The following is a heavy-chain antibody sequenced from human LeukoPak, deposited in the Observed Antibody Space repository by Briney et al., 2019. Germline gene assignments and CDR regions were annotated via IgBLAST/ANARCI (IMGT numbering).Heavy chain of an antibody. CDR3: ARIEYSGPLDY. V-gene: IGHV4-39*07. D-gene: IGHD1-26*01. CDR1: GFSFSSYE. Sequence: GSLRLSCAASGFSFSSYEMNWVRQPPGKGLECLGSIYYNGRTYYNPSLKSRVTISVDTSKNQFSLKLSSVTAADTAVFYCARIEYSGPLDYWGQGTLVTVSS. J-gene: IGHJ4*02. CDR2: IYYNGRT.